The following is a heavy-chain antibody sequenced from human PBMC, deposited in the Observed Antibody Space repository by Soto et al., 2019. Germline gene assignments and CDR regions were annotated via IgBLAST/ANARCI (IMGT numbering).Heavy chain of an antibody. V-gene: IGHV4-30-4*01. D-gene: IGHD6-6*01. J-gene: IGHJ4*02. CDR2: IYYSGST. CDR1: GGSISSGDYY. Sequence: SETLSLTCTVSGGSISSGDYYWSWFRQPPGKGLEWIGYIYYSGSTYYNPSLKSRVTISVDTSKNQLSLKLSSVTAADTAVYYCAREDSSSSLIDYWGQGTLVTVSS. CDR3: AREDSSSSLIDY.